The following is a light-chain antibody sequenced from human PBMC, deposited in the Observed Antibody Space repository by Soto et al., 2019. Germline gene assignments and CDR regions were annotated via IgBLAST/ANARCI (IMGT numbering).Light chain of an antibody. J-gene: IGKJ5*01. CDR1: QSVSSN. V-gene: IGKV3-11*01. CDR3: QQRSDSIT. CDR2: GAS. Sequence: VLTQSPATLYVTPGERANLFFRASQSVSSNLAWYQQKPGQAPRLLIYGASSRATGIPDRFSGSGSGTDFTLTISSLEPEDFAVYYCQQRSDSITFGQGTRLEI.